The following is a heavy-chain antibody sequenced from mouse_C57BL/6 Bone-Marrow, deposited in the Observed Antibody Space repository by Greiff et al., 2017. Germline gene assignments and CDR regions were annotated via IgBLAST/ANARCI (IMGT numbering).Heavy chain of an antibody. CDR1: GYTFTTYP. J-gene: IGHJ3*01. V-gene: IGHV1-47*01. CDR3: ARAIYDGYYGVAY. CDR2: FHPYNDDT. D-gene: IGHD2-3*01. Sequence: QVQLQQSGAELVKPGASVKMSCKASGYTFTTYPIEWMKQNHGKSLEWIGNFHPYNDDTKYNEKFKGKATLTVEQSYSTVYLERSRLTSDDAAGYYCARAIYDGYYGVAYWGQGTLVTVSA.